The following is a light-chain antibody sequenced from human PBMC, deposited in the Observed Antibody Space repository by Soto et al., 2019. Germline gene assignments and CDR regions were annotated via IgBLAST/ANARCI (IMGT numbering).Light chain of an antibody. J-gene: IGLJ1*01. CDR3: GSWDSSLSAYV. Sequence: QSVMTQPPSVSAAPGQKVTISCSGSSSNIGGNSVSWYQQLPGTAPKLLIYDDNKRPSGIPDRFSGSKSGTSATLGITGFQTGDEADYYCGSWDSSLSAYVFGTGTQRTVL. CDR2: DDN. V-gene: IGLV1-51*01. CDR1: SSNIGGNS.